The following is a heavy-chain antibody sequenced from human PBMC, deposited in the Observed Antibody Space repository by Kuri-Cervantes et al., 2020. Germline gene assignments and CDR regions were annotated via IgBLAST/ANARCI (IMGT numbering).Heavy chain of an antibody. CDR1: GFTFSSFA. CDR3: AKGPGGSSSGWYVGID. V-gene: IGHV3-23*03. J-gene: IGHJ4*02. Sequence: GGSLRLSCAASGFTFSSFAMTWVRQAPGKGLEWVSVIYSGGSTYYADSVKGRFTISRDNSKNTLYLQMNSLRAEDTAVYYCAKGPGGSSSGWYVGIDWGQGTLVTVSS. D-gene: IGHD6-19*01. CDR2: IYSGGST.